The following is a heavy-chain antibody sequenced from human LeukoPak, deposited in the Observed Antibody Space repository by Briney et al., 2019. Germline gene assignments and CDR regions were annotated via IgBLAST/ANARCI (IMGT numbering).Heavy chain of an antibody. Sequence: GGSLRLSCAASGFTFSNYEMNWVREAPGKGLEWVSYISGSGSTIYYADSVKGRFTISRDNAKDSLYLQMNSLRAEDTAVYYCARVRSGYSHESYFDYWGQGTLVTVSS. CDR1: GFTFSNYE. J-gene: IGHJ4*02. CDR3: ARVRSGYSHESYFDY. D-gene: IGHD5-18*01. V-gene: IGHV3-48*03. CDR2: ISGSGSTI.